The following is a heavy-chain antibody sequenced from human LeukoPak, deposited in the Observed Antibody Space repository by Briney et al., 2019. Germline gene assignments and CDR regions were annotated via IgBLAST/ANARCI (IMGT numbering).Heavy chain of an antibody. J-gene: IGHJ4*02. Sequence: ASVKVSCKASGNTFTAFYIHWVRQAPGQGLEWMGWINPNNGDTNYAQKFQGRVTMTRDTSISTAYMELNRLRSDDTAIHYCARDGGEKSFDSWGQGALVTVSS. CDR1: GNTFTAFY. CDR3: ARDGGEKSFDS. CDR2: INPNNGDT. D-gene: IGHD2-15*01. V-gene: IGHV1-2*02.